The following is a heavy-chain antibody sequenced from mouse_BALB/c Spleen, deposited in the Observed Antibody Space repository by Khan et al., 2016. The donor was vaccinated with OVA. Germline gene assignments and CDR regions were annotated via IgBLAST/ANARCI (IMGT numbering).Heavy chain of an antibody. J-gene: IGHJ3*01. CDR2: ISSGGTT. V-gene: IGHV5-6-5*01. D-gene: IGHD1-1*02. CDR1: GFTFSNYA. CDR3: ARDYWVTY. Sequence: EVELVESGGDLVKPGGSLKLSCAASGFTFSNYAMSWVRQTPEKRLEWVASISSGGTTYYPDSVKGRFTISRDTARNILYLQMNSLRSEDTARFYCARDYWVTYWGQGTLVTVSA.